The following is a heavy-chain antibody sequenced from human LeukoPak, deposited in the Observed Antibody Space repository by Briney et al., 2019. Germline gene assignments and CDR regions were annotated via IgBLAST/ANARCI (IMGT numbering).Heavy chain of an antibody. CDR3: ARGFPAGPQVHDSSGYHIPPDAFDI. V-gene: IGHV4-34*01. CDR2: INHSGST. Sequence: KPSETLSLTCAVYGGSFSGYYWSWIRQPPGKGLEWIGEINHSGSTNYNPSLKSRVTISVDTSKNQFPLKLSSVTAADTAVYYCARGFPAGPQVHDSSGYHIPPDAFDIWGQGTMVTVSS. CDR1: GGSFSGYY. D-gene: IGHD3-22*01. J-gene: IGHJ3*02.